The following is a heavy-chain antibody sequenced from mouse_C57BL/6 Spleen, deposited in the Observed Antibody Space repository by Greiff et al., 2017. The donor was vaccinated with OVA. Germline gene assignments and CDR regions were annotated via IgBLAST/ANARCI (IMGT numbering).Heavy chain of an antibody. V-gene: IGHV14-4*01. CDR1: GFNIKDDY. D-gene: IGHD3-2*02. J-gene: IGHJ2*01. CDR2: IDPENGDT. CDR3: TTLDSSGYSDY. Sequence: VQLQQSGAELVRPGASVKLSCTASGFNIKDDYMHWVKQRPEQGLEWIGWIDPENGDTEYASKFQGKATITADTSSNTAYLQLSSLTSEDTAVYYCTTLDSSGYSDYWGQGTTLTVSS.